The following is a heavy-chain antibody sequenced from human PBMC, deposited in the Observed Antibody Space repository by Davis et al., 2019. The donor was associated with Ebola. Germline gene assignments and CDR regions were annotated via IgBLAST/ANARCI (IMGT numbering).Heavy chain of an antibody. CDR2: INPHNGNT. D-gene: IGHD2-21*01. Sequence: ASVKVSCKASGYTFTNYGITWVRQAPGQGLEWMGWINPHNGNTNYAQNVQGRVIMTSDTATTTAYMEVGSLRSDDTAVYYCARDSIIRAFDIWGQGTMVTVSS. CDR1: GYTFTNYG. CDR3: ARDSIIRAFDI. V-gene: IGHV1-18*04. J-gene: IGHJ3*02.